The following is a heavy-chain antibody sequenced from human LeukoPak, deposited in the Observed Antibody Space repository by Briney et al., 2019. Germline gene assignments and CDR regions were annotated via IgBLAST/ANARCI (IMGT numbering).Heavy chain of an antibody. CDR3: AREGIAVAGDPDDNYYGMDV. CDR2: INPKTVGT. D-gene: IGHD6-19*01. J-gene: IGHJ6*02. V-gene: IGHV1-2*04. Sequence: ASVKVSCKASGYTFTGYYMHWVRQAPGQGLEWMGWINPKTVGTTYAQKFQGWVTMTRDTSINTAYMELSRLRSDDTAVYYCAREGIAVAGDPDDNYYGMDVWGQGTTVTVSS. CDR1: GYTFTGYY.